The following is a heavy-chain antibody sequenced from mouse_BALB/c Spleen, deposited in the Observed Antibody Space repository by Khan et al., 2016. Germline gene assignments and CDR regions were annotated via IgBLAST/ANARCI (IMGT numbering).Heavy chain of an antibody. V-gene: IGHV5-17*02. J-gene: IGHJ2*01. Sequence: EVELVESGGGLVQPGGSRKLSCAASGFTFSRFGMHWVRQAPEKGLEWVAYISSGSSTIYYADTLKGRFTISRDNPKNALFLQMTSLRSEDTAMYYCARGDYRGQGTTLTVSS. CDR3: ARGDY. CDR1: GFTFSRFG. CDR2: ISSGSSTI.